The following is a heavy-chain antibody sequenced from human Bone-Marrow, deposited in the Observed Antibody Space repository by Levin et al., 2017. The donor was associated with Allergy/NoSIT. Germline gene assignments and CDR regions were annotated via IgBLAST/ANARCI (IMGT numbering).Heavy chain of an antibody. V-gene: IGHV3-21*01. CDR3: ARDLFQTSDYYSDAFDI. J-gene: IGHJ3*02. CDR1: GFTFSNYS. D-gene: IGHD3-3*01. CDR2: ISSRSSYK. Sequence: GGSLRLSCAASGFTFSNYSMNWVRQAPGKGLEWVSSISSRSSYKYYADSVKGRFTISRDNAKNSVYLQMNSLRAEDTAVYYCARDLFQTSDYYSDAFDIWGQGTMVTVSS.